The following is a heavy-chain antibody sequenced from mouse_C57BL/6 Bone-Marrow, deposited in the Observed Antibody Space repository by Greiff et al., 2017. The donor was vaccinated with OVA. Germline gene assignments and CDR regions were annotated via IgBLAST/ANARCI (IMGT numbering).Heavy chain of an antibody. J-gene: IGHJ1*03. Sequence: DVKLVESGGGLVKPGGSLKLSCAASGFTFSSYAMSWVRQTPEKRLEWVATISDGGSYTYYPDNVKGRFTISRDNAKNNLYLQMSHLKSEDTAMYYCAREGITTVVARYWYFDVWGTGTTVTVSS. D-gene: IGHD1-1*01. CDR3: AREGITTVVARYWYFDV. CDR1: GFTFSSYA. V-gene: IGHV5-4*01. CDR2: ISDGGSYT.